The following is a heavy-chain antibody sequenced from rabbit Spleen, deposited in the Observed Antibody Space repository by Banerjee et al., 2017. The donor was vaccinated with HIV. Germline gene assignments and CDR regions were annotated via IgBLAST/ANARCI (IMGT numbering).Heavy chain of an antibody. V-gene: IGHV1S40*01. D-gene: IGHD4-1*01. CDR1: GFSFSSSDW. J-gene: IGHJ4*01. CDR2: IYAGSSGRS. CDR3: VREVAARFGL. Sequence: QSLEESGGDLVKPGASLTLTCTASGFSFSSSDWICWVRQAPGKGLEWIACIYAGSSGRSYYASWAKGRFTISKTSSTTVTLKMTSLTAADTATYFCVREVAARFGLWGQGTLVTVS.